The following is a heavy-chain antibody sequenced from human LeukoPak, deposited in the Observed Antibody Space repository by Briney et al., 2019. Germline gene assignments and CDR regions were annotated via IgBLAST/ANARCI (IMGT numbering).Heavy chain of an antibody. CDR1: GYTFTNYD. D-gene: IGHD5-24*01. CDR2: MNPNSGNT. V-gene: IGHV1-8*01. CDR3: ALEMATSPFDY. J-gene: IGHJ4*02. Sequence: PGASVKVSCKASGYTFTNYDINWVRQATGQGLEWMGWMNPNSGNTGYAQKFRGRVTMTRNTSISTAYMELSSLRSEDTAVYYCALEMATSPFDYWGQGTLVTVSS.